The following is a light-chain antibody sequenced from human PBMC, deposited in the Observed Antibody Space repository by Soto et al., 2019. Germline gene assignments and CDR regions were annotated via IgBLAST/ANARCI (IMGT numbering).Light chain of an antibody. CDR2: GAS. CDR1: QSVSSN. J-gene: IGKJ3*01. Sequence: EIVMTQSPATLSVSPGERATLSCRASQSVSSNLAWYQQKPGQAPRLLIYGASTRATGIPARFSGSGSGTDFTTTISSLQSEDFAVYYCTQYNNRPPFTFGPETKVDVK. V-gene: IGKV3-15*01. CDR3: TQYNNRPPFT.